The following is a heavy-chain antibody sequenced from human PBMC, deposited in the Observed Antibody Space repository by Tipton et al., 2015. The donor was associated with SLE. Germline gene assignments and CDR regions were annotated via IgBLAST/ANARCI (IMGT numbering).Heavy chain of an antibody. J-gene: IGHJ3*02. CDR3: ARDKAVAGTGDAFDI. V-gene: IGHV3-21*03. CDR2: ISSSSSYI. Sequence: SGFTFSSYSMNWVRQAPGKGLEWVSSISSSSSYIYYADSVKGRFTISRDNAKNSLYLQMNSLRAEDTAVYYCARDKAVAGTGDAFDIWGQGTMVTVSS. D-gene: IGHD6-19*01. CDR1: GFTFSSYS.